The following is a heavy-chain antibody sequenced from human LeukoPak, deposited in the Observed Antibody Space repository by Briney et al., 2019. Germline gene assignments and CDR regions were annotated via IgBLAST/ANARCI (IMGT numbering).Heavy chain of an antibody. V-gene: IGHV1-2*02. Sequence: ASVKVSCKASGYTFTGYYMHWVRQAPGRGLEWMGWINPNSGGTNYAQKFQGRVTMTRDTSISTAYMELSRLRSDDTAVYYCARGSLNYYDSSGYFDYWGQGTLVTVSS. J-gene: IGHJ4*02. CDR3: ARGSLNYYDSSGYFDY. CDR1: GYTFTGYY. CDR2: INPNSGGT. D-gene: IGHD3-22*01.